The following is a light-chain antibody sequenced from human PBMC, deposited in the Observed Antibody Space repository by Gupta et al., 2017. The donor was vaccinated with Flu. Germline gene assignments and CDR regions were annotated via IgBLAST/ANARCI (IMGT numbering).Light chain of an antibody. V-gene: IGLV3-1*01. CDR1: KLEDKY. CDR2: EDN. CDR3: QAGDSSTYV. J-gene: IGLJ1*01. Sequence: SSELTQPPSVSVSPGQTASITCSGDKLEDKYACWYQQKPGQYPVLVIYEDNKRPSAHPERFSASNSGTTATLTIGGTQTMDEGDYYCQAGDSSTYVFGTGTKVTVL.